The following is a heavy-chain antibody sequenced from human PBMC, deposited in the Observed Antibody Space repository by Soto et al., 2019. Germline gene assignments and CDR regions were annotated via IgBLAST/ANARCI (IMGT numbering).Heavy chain of an antibody. CDR3: ARGFPLWFDP. J-gene: IGHJ5*02. CDR1: GYIFTSYY. D-gene: IGHD3-3*01. V-gene: IGHV1-46*01. Sequence: GASVKVSCKTSGYIFTSYYIHWVRQAPGQGLEWMGIINPSGGTTTYAQKFQGRVTITRDTSASTAYMELSSLRSEDTAVYYCARGFPLWFDPWGQGTLVTVSS. CDR2: INPSGGTT.